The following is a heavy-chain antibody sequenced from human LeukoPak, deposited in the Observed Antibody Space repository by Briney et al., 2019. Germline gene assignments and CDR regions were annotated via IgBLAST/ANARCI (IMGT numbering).Heavy chain of an antibody. V-gene: IGHV1-2*02. CDR2: INPNSGGT. D-gene: IGHD5-24*01. J-gene: IGHJ6*03. Sequence: ASVKVSCKASGYTFTGYYMHWVRQAPGQGLEWMGWINPNSGGTNYAQKFQGRVTMTRDTSISTAYMELSRLRSDDTAVYYCASGGGYNSYGYYYYYYYMDVWGKGATVTISS. CDR1: GYTFTGYY. CDR3: ASGGGYNSYGYYYYYYYMDV.